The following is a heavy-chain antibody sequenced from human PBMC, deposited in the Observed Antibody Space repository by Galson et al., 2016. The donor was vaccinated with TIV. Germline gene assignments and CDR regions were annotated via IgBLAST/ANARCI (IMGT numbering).Heavy chain of an antibody. CDR1: GDTFTGYY. J-gene: IGHJ4*02. V-gene: IGHV1-2*02. D-gene: IGHD4-17*01. Sequence: SVKVSCKASGDTFTGYYVHWVRQAPGQGLEWMSWIDPSSVATNYSQKFQGRVTMTRETSISTAHMELTRLAPDETAVYYCAIARYGDYFDYWGQGTLVTVSS. CDR3: AIARYGDYFDY. CDR2: IDPSSVAT.